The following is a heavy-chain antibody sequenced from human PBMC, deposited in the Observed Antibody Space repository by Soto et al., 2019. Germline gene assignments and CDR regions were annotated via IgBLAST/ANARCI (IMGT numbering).Heavy chain of an antibody. J-gene: IGHJ4*02. Sequence: SETLSLTCTVSGGSISSYYWSWIRQPPGKGQEWIGYIFYSGSTNYNPSLKSRVTISVDTSKNHFSLKLSSVTAADPALFYCARLDPHCSGGSCYWAFDYWGQGTLVTVSS. CDR2: IFYSGST. V-gene: IGHV4-59*08. CDR1: GGSISSYY. D-gene: IGHD2-15*01. CDR3: ARLDPHCSGGSCYWAFDY.